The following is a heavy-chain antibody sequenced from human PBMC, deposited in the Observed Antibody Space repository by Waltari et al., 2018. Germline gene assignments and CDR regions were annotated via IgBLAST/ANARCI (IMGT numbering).Heavy chain of an antibody. CDR1: GGSITTRSYH. D-gene: IGHD4-17*01. V-gene: IGHV4-39*07. CDR2: IHISGST. J-gene: IGHJ3*02. Sequence: QPQLQESGPGLEKPSETLSLTCTVSGGSITTRSYHWAWLSQPPGNGLEWIGSIHISGSTYYNPSLRSRVTMSVDTSNNQFSLKLTSVTAADTAVYYCARQPPTTVPTPRSPFDTWGQGTMVSVSS. CDR3: ARQPPTTVPTPRSPFDT.